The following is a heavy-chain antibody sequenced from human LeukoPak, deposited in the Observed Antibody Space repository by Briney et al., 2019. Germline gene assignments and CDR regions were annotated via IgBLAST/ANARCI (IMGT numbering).Heavy chain of an antibody. V-gene: IGHV1-18*01. CDR3: AKDEKPDGVWTIDN. CDR2: ISAYNGNT. D-gene: IGHD1-14*01. Sequence: GASVKVSCKASGYTFTSYGISWVRQAPGQGLEWMGWISAYNGNTNYAQKLQGRVTMTTDTSTSTAYMELRSLRSDDTAMYYCAKDEKPDGVWTIDNWGQGTLVTVSS. CDR1: GYTFTSYG. J-gene: IGHJ4*02.